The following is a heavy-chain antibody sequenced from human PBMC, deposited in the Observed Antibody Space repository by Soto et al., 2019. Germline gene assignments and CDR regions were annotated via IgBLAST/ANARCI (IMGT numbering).Heavy chain of an antibody. D-gene: IGHD3-9*01. V-gene: IGHV1-3*01. CDR3: AIERALTPPVYMDF. CDR2: INAGNGNT. Sequence: ASLMVSCKASGYTFTSYAMHWVRQAPGQRLEWMGWINAGNGNTKYSQKFQGRVTITRDTSASTAYMELSSLRSEDTAVYYCAIERALTPPVYMDFCGKGTSLTVSS. CDR1: GYTFTSYA. J-gene: IGHJ6*03.